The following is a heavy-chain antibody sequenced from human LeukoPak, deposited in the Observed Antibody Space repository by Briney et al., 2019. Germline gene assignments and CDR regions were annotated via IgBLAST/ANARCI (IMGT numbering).Heavy chain of an antibody. CDR3: AKDPGGFGGSYPDY. D-gene: IGHD1-26*01. CDR1: GFTFSSYA. V-gene: IGHV3-23*01. Sequence: GGSLRLSCAASGFTFSSYAMSWVRQAPGKGLEWVSAISGSGGSTYYADSVKGRFTISRDNSKNTLYLQMNSLRAEDAAVYYCAKDPGGFGGSYPDYWGQGTLVTVSS. CDR2: ISGSGGST. J-gene: IGHJ4*02.